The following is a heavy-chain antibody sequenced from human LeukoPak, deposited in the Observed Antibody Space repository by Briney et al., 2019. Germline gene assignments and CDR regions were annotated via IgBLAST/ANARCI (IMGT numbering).Heavy chain of an antibody. CDR1: GFPFSSYG. CDR3: ARDCSVTGSGENGLDV. V-gene: IGHV3-33*01. Sequence: PGGSLILSCAASGFPFSSYGMHWVRQAPGKGLEWVAVIWYGGSYKYYVDSVKGRFTISRDNSKNTLYLQLNSLRAEDTAIYYCARDCSVTGSGENGLDVWGQGTTVTVSS. J-gene: IGHJ6*02. CDR2: IWYGGSYK. D-gene: IGHD3-10*01.